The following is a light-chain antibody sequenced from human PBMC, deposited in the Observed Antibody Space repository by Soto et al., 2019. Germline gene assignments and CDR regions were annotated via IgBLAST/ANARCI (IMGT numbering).Light chain of an antibody. V-gene: IGKV1-12*01. CDR2: TAS. J-gene: IGKJ3*01. CDR1: QGISSW. CDR3: QQGNSLPFT. Sequence: DIQMTQSPSSVAASVGDRVTITCRASQGISSWLAWYQQKPGQAPKLLIHTASKLQSGVPSRFSGSGSGTDFTLTITSLQPEDFATYYCQQGNSLPFTFGPGTKVDT.